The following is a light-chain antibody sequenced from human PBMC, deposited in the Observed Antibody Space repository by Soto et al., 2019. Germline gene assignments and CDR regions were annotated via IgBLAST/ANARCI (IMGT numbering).Light chain of an antibody. V-gene: IGLV2-8*01. CDR2: EVS. CDR3: SSYAGSNNFV. Sequence: QSALTQPPSASGSPGQSVTISCTGTSSDVGGYNYVSWYQQHPGKAPKLMIYEVSERPSGVPDRFSGSKSSNTASLTVSGLQAEDEADYYCSSYAGSNNFVMGNGTNFTV. J-gene: IGLJ1*01. CDR1: SSDVGGYNY.